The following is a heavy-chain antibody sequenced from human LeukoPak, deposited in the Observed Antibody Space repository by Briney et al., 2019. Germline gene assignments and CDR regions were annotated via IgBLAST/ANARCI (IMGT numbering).Heavy chain of an antibody. CDR1: GGSISSYY. Sequence: SETLSLTCTVSGGSISSYYWSWIRQPPGKGLEWIGYIYYSGSTNYNPSLKSRVTISVDTSKNQFSLKLSSVTAADTAVYYCARDTLYYYGSGSYYTLDYWGQGTLVTVSS. V-gene: IGHV4-59*01. CDR2: IYYSGST. D-gene: IGHD3-10*01. CDR3: ARDTLYYYGSGSYYTLDY. J-gene: IGHJ4*02.